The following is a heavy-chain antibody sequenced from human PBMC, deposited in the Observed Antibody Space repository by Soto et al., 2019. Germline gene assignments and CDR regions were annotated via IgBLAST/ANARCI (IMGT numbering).Heavy chain of an antibody. CDR1: GYTFTGYY. J-gene: IGHJ4*02. CDR2: INPNSGGT. V-gene: IGHV1-2*02. CDR3: AREYSSSGTGFDY. Sequence: ASVKVSCKASGYTFTGYYMHWVRQAPGQGLEWMGWINPNSGGTNYAQKFQGRVTMTRDTSISTAYMELSRLRSDDTAVYYCAREYSSSGTGFDYWGQGTLVTVSS. D-gene: IGHD6-13*01.